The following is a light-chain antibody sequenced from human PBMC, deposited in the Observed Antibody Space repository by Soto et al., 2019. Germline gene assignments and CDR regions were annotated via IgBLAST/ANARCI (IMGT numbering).Light chain of an antibody. CDR2: DVS. Sequence: QSALTQPASVSGSPGQSITISCTGTSSDVGGYNYVSWYQQHQGKAPKLMIYDVSNRSSGVSNRFSGSKSVNTASLTISGLQAEDEADYYCSSYTSSYVFGTGTKLTVL. J-gene: IGLJ1*01. V-gene: IGLV2-14*01. CDR3: SSYTSSYV. CDR1: SSDVGGYNY.